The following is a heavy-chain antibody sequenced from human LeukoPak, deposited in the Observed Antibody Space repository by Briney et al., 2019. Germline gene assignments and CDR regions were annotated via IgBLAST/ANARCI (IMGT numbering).Heavy chain of an antibody. D-gene: IGHD2-21*02. CDR2: IYSGGST. CDR1: GFTVSSNY. CDR3: ARDGTYCGGDCYSGSFPPYYYYYGMDV. J-gene: IGHJ6*02. Sequence: GGSLRLSCAASGFTVSSNYMSWVRQAPGKGLEWVSVIYSGGSTYYADSVKGRFTISRDNSQNTLSLQMKSLRAEDTAVYYCARDGTYCGGDCYSGSFPPYYYYYGMDVWGQGTTVTASS. V-gene: IGHV3-53*01.